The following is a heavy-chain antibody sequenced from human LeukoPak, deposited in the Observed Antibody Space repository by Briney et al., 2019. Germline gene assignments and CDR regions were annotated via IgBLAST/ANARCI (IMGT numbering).Heavy chain of an antibody. V-gene: IGHV1-18*01. D-gene: IGHD6-19*01. CDR1: GYTFTSYG. Sequence: ASVKVSCKASGYTFTSYGVVWVRQAPGQGLEWMGWVSGYNGNTNYAQKLQGRVTMTTDTSTSTAYMELRSLSSDDTAVYYCARLTSGWTSADYWGQGTLVTVSS. CDR3: ARLTSGWTSADY. CDR2: VSGYNGNT. J-gene: IGHJ4*02.